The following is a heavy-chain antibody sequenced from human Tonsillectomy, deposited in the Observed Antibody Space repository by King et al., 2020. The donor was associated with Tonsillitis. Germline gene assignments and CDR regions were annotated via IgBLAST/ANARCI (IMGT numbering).Heavy chain of an antibody. Sequence: QVTLKESGPALVKPTQSLTLTCTFSGFSLSTRGMCVSWIRQPPGKALEWLARIDWDDDKYYSTSLRTRLTISKDTSKNQVVLTMTNLDPVDTATYYCARTSYYYGSGLYYFDYWGQGTLVTVSS. V-gene: IGHV2-70*15. CDR1: GFSLSTRGMC. CDR3: ARTSYYYGSGLYYFDY. D-gene: IGHD3-10*01. J-gene: IGHJ4*02. CDR2: IDWDDDK.